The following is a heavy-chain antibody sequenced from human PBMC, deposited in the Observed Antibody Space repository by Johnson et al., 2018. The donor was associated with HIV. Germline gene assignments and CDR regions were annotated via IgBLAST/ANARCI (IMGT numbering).Heavy chain of an antibody. Sequence: HVQLVESVGGVVQPGRSLRLSCAASGFTFSSYAMHWVRQAPGKGLEWVAIIYYDGTNKYYADSVKGRFTISRDNSKNTLYLQMNSLRAEDTAVYYCARDPRSSSWYYYSNDAFDIWGQGTMVTVSS. CDR2: IYYDGTNK. V-gene: IGHV3-30*03. CDR3: ARDPRSSSWYYYSNDAFDI. CDR1: GFTFSSYA. J-gene: IGHJ3*02. D-gene: IGHD6-13*01.